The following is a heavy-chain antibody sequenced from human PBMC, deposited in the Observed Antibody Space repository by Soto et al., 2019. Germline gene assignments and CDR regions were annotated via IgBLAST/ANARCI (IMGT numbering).Heavy chain of an antibody. J-gene: IGHJ5*02. CDR1: GFTVSSNY. Sequence: GGSLRLSCAASGFTVSSNYMSSVRQAPGKRLEWVSVIYSGGSTYYADSVKVRFTISRDNSKNTLYLQMNSLRAEDTAVYYCARGFRWFEPWGQGSMFTVCS. CDR3: ARGFRWFEP. CDR2: IYSGGST. V-gene: IGHV3-53*01.